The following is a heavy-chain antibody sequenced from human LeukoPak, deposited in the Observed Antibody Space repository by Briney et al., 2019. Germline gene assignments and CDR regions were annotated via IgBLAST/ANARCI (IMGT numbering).Heavy chain of an antibody. CDR2: IHNSGST. D-gene: IGHD2-15*01. CDR3: ARGSHTQIYCSGGSCYSGWYFDL. CDR1: GGSVRSYY. Sequence: SETLSLTCTVSGGSVRSYYWSWIRQPPGEGLEWIAYIHNSGSTNYNPSLKSRVTMSVDTSKNQFSLKLSSVTAADTAVYYCARGSHTQIYCSGGSCYSGWYFDLWGRGTLVTVSS. J-gene: IGHJ2*01. V-gene: IGHV4-59*02.